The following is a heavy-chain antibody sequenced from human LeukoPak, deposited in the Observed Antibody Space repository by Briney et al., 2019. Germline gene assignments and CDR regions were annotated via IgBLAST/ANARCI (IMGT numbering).Heavy chain of an antibody. D-gene: IGHD3-9*01. Sequence: SETLSLTCAVYGGSFSGYYWSWIRQPPGKGLEWIGEINHSGSTNYNPSLKSRVTISVDTSKNQFSLKLSSVTAADTAVYYCARGSRYDILTGFNWFDPWGQGTLVTVS. CDR1: GGSFSGYY. V-gene: IGHV4-34*01. CDR2: INHSGST. J-gene: IGHJ5*02. CDR3: ARGSRYDILTGFNWFDP.